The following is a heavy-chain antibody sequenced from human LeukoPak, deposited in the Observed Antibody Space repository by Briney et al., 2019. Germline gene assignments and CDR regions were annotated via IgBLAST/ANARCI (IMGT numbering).Heavy chain of an antibody. V-gene: IGHV3-23*01. CDR3: ATPQVTGTRQAVYY. CDR2: ISGSGSST. CDR1: GFTFSSYA. Sequence: GGSLRLSCAASGFTFSSYAMSWVRQAPGKGLEWVSSISGSGSSTYYADSVKGRFTISRDNPKNTLYLQMNSLRAEDTAVYYCATPQVTGTRQAVYYWGQGTLSPSPQ. D-gene: IGHD2-21*02. J-gene: IGHJ4*02.